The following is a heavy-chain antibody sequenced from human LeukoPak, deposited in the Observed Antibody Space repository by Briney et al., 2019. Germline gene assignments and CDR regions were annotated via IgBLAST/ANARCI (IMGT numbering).Heavy chain of an antibody. Sequence: GPVKVSCKASGYTFSTYRIIWVRQAPGQGLEWMGWISVYNGNTNYAQKLQGRVTMTTDTSTSTAYMELRSLRSDDMALYYCARGSSAWSFDYWGQGTLVTVSS. CDR2: ISVYNGNT. D-gene: IGHD6-13*01. J-gene: IGHJ4*02. V-gene: IGHV1-18*03. CDR1: GYTFSTYR. CDR3: ARGSSAWSFDY.